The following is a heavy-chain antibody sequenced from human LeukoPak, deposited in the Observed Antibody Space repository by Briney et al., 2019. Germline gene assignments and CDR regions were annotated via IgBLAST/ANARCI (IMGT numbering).Heavy chain of an antibody. CDR2: INHSGST. D-gene: IGHD1-26*01. V-gene: IGHV4-34*01. CDR3: ARGYVSTRARYSGSSRSFDY. CDR1: GGSFSGYY. Sequence: SETLSLTCAVYGGSFSGYYWSWIRQPPGKGLEWIEEINHSGSTNYNPSLKSRVTISVDTSKNQFSLKLSSVTAADTAVYYCARGYVSTRARYSGSSRSFDYWGQGTLVTVSS. J-gene: IGHJ4*02.